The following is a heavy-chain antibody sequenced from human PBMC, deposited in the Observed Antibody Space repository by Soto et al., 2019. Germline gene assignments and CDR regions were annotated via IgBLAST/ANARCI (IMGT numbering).Heavy chain of an antibody. CDR2: ISPYNGNT. J-gene: IGHJ4*02. Sequence: ASVKVSCKASGYTFTNYGINWVRQAPGLGLEWVGWISPYNGNTQNVEKLQGRVTMTTDTSTSTAYMELRSLRSDDTAVYYCARGGDYGDFYFDYWGQGTLVTVSS. CDR3: ARGGDYGDFYFDY. D-gene: IGHD4-17*01. CDR1: GYTFTNYG. V-gene: IGHV1-18*01.